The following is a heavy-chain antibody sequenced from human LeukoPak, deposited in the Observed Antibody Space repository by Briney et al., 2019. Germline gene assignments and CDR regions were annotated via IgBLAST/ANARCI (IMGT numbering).Heavy chain of an antibody. CDR1: GGSFSGYY. D-gene: IGHD5-18*01. J-gene: IGHJ4*02. CDR3: ARGDSYGYLTANYFDY. V-gene: IGHV4-34*01. CDR2: INHSGST. Sequence: SETLSLTCAVYGGSFSGYYWSWIRQPPGKGLEWIGEINHSGSTNYNPSLKSRVTISVDTSKNQFSLKLSSVTAADTAVYYCARGDSYGYLTANYFDYWGQGTLDTVSS.